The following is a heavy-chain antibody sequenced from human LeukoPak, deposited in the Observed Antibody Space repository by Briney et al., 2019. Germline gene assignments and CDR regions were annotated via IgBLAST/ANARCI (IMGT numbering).Heavy chain of an antibody. CDR2: INPNSGGT. V-gene: IGHV1-2*02. J-gene: IGHJ6*04. D-gene: IGHD3-3*01. CDR1: GYTFTGYY. CDR3: ARDNSPTYYDFWSGYYPGGPGDV. Sequence: GASVKVSCKASGYTFTGYYMHWVRQAPGQGLEWMGWINPNSGGTNYAQKFQGRVTMTRDTSISTAYMELSRLRSDDTAVYYCARDNSPTYYDFWSGYYPGGPGDVWGKGTTVTVSS.